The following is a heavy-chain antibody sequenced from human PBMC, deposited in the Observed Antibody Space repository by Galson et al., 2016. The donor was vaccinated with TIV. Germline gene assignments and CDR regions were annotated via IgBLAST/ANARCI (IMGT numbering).Heavy chain of an antibody. J-gene: IGHJ6*03. CDR1: GGTFSSYV. V-gene: IGHV1-69*04. CDR2: FTPILGMS. D-gene: IGHD3-16*01. Sequence: SVKVSCKASGGTFSSYVISWVRQAPGQGLEWMGRFTPILGMSNYAQKFQGRVTITADESTSTPYMELSSLRSEDTAVYYCAGGRWMAAYYMDVWGKGTTVTVSS. CDR3: AGGRWMAAYYMDV.